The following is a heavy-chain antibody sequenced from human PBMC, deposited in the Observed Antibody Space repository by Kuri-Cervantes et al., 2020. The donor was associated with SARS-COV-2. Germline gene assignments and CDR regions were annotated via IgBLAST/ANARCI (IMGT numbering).Heavy chain of an antibody. D-gene: IGHD3-16*01. CDR1: GFTFSSYS. CDR3: AREVETGGGAFDI. CDR2: ISSSSSYI. Sequence: GESLKISCAASGFTFSSYSMNWVRQAPGKGLEWVSSISSSSSYIYYADSVKGRFTISRDNAKNSLYLQMNSLRAEDTAVYYCAREVETGGGAFDIWGQGTMVTVSS. V-gene: IGHV3-21*01. J-gene: IGHJ3*02.